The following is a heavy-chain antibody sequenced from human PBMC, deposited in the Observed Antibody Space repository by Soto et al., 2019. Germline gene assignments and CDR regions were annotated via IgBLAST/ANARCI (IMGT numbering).Heavy chain of an antibody. CDR3: ARDPNGDYLGAFDF. CDR2: IGANGGGT. CDR1: GFTFSSFF. Sequence: EVQLLEPGGGLVQPGGSLRLSCAASGFTFSSFFMSWVRQAPGKGLDWVSGIGANGGGTYYADSVKGRFIISRDNSKNTLYLQMNSLSADETAVYYCARDPNGDYLGAFDFWGQKTMVTVSS. D-gene: IGHD4-17*01. J-gene: IGHJ3*01. V-gene: IGHV3-23*01.